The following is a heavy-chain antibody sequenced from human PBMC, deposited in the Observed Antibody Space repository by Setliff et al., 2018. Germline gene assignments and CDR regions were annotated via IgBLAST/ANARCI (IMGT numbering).Heavy chain of an antibody. J-gene: IGHJ4*02. CDR3: ARESRYYYDNLGTLDY. CDR2: IYHSGST. CDR1: GGSFSGYY. V-gene: IGHV4-34*01. D-gene: IGHD3-22*01. Sequence: PSETLSLTCAVYGGSFSGYYWSWIRQPPGKGLEWIGSIYHSGSTYYNPSLKSRVTISVDTSKNQFSPKLTSVTAADTAVYYCARESRYYYDNLGTLDYWGQGTLVTVSS.